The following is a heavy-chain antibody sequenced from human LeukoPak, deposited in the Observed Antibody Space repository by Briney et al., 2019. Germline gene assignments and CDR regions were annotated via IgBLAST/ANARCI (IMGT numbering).Heavy chain of an antibody. CDR2: IYSGGTT. CDR1: GFIVSSNY. Sequence: GGSLRLSCAAFGFIVSSNYMTWVRQAPGKGLEWVSVIYSGGTTYYADSVKGRFTISRDNSKKTLYLQMNSLRAEDTAVYYCARAVKPPLVGIVLYPYYFDSWGQGTLVTVSS. CDR3: ARAVKPPLVGIVLYPYYFDS. V-gene: IGHV3-53*01. D-gene: IGHD2-8*01. J-gene: IGHJ4*02.